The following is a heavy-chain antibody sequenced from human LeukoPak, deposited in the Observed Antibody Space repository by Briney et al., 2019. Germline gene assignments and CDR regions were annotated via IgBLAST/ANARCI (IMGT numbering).Heavy chain of an antibody. V-gene: IGHV5-51*01. J-gene: IGHJ5*02. D-gene: IGHD3-3*01. CDR2: IYPGDSDT. CDR3: ARGGLLEWLHNWFDP. Sequence: GESLKISCKGSGYSFTSYWIGWVRQMPGKGLEWMGIIYPGDSDTRYSPSFQGQVTISADKSISTAYLQWSSLKASDTAMYYCARGGLLEWLHNWFDPWGQGTLVTVSS. CDR1: GYSFTSYW.